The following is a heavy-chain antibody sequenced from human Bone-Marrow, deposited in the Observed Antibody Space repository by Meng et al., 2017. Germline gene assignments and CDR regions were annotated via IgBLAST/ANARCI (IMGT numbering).Heavy chain of an antibody. D-gene: IGHD4-17*01. CDR2: ISSSSSYI. V-gene: IGHV3-21*01. CDR3: ARDWDTDYGDYYYFDY. CDR1: GFTFSSYS. Sequence: GGSLRLSCAASGFTFSSYSMNWGRQAPGKGLEWVSSISSSSSYIYYADSVKGRFTISRDNAKNSLYLQMNSLRAEDTAVYYCARDWDTDYGDYYYFDYWGQGTLVTVSS. J-gene: IGHJ4*02.